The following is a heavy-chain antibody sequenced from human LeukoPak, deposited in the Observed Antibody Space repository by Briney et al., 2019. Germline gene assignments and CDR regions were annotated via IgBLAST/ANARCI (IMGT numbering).Heavy chain of an antibody. Sequence: SETLSLTXAVSGYSISSGYYWGWIRQPPGKGLEWIGRIYHSGSTYYNPSLKSRVTISVDTSKNQFSLKLSSVTAADTAVYYCARTAVAGTEAVDYWGQGTLVTVSS. CDR3: ARTAVAGTEAVDY. CDR2: IYHSGST. J-gene: IGHJ4*02. V-gene: IGHV4-38-2*01. CDR1: GYSISSGYY. D-gene: IGHD6-19*01.